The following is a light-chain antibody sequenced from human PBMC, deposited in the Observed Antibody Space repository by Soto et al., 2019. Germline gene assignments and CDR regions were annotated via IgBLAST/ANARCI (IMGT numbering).Light chain of an antibody. CDR3: NSYTTSITFV. CDR2: GVF. CDR1: SSDVGGCNY. V-gene: IGLV2-14*01. J-gene: IGLJ1*01. Sequence: QSALTQPASVSGSPGQSITISCTGTSSDVGGCNYVSWYQQHPGKAPKLVIYGVFNRPSGVSNRFSGSRSGNTASLTISGLQAEDEAEYYCNSYTTSITFVFGTGTKLTVL.